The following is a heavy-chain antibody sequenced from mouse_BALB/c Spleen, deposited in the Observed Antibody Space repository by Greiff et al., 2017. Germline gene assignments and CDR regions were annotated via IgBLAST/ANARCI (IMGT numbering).Heavy chain of an antibody. V-gene: IGHV3-2*02. Sequence: EVKLQESGPGLVKPSQSLSLTCTVTGYSITSDYAWSWIRQFPGNKLEWMGYISYSGSTSYNPSLKSRISITRDTSKNQFFLQLNSVTTEDTATYYCARRLWLGRGYYAMDYWGQGTSVTVSS. J-gene: IGHJ4*01. CDR1: GYSITSDYA. CDR3: ARRLWLGRGYYAMDY. CDR2: ISYSGST. D-gene: IGHD4-1*01.